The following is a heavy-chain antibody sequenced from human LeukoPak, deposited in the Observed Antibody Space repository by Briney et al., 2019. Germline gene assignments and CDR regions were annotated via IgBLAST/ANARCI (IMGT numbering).Heavy chain of an antibody. D-gene: IGHD3-22*01. J-gene: IGHJ4*02. Sequence: GESLKISCKGSGYSFTSYWIGWVRQMPGKGLEWMGIIYPGDSDTTYSPSFQGQVTISADKSISTAYLQWSSLKASDTAMYYCARRGKLPEYYYDSSGYSNRDVFDYWGQGTLVTVSS. CDR1: GYSFTSYW. CDR3: ARRGKLPEYYYDSSGYSNRDVFDY. V-gene: IGHV5-51*01. CDR2: IYPGDSDT.